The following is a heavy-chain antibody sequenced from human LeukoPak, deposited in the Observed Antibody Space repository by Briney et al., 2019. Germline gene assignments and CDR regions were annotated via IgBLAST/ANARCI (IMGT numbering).Heavy chain of an antibody. CDR2: IRYDGSNK. V-gene: IGHV3-30*02. CDR3: AKVGWELLNRMTDDY. Sequence: PGGSLRLSCAASGFTFSSYGMHWVRQAPGKGLEWVAFIRYDGSNKYYADSVKGRFTISRDNSKNTLYLQMNSLRAEDTAVYYCAKVGWELLNRMTDDYWGQGTLVTVSS. J-gene: IGHJ4*02. D-gene: IGHD1-26*01. CDR1: GFTFSSYG.